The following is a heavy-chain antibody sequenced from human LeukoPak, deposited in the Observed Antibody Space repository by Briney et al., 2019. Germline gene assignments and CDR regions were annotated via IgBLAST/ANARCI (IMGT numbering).Heavy chain of an antibody. J-gene: IGHJ4*02. CDR2: ISAYNSNT. Sequence: ASVKVSCKASGYTFTSYGISWVRQAPGQRLEWMGWISAYNSNTKYAQKRHVRVTMTTDTSTSTAYMELRSLRSDDTAVYYCATRGIAAAGSFDYWGQGTLLTVSS. CDR1: GYTFTSYG. D-gene: IGHD6-13*01. V-gene: IGHV1-18*01. CDR3: ATRGIAAAGSFDY.